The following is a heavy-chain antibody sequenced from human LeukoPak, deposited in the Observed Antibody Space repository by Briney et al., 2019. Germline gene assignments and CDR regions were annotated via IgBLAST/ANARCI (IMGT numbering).Heavy chain of an antibody. CDR3: ARRPRDNPYSSGSYYFDY. V-gene: IGHV4-39*01. Sequence: SETLSLTCTVSGGSISSSSYYWGWIRQPPGKGLAWIGSIYYSGSTYYNPSLKSRVTISVDTSKNQFSLKLSSVTAADTAVYYCARRPRDNPYSSGSYYFDYWGQGTLVTVSS. CDR1: GGSISSSSYY. D-gene: IGHD6-19*01. J-gene: IGHJ4*02. CDR2: IYYSGST.